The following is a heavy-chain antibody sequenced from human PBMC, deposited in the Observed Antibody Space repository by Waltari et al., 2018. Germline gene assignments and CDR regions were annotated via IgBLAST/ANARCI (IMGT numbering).Heavy chain of an antibody. J-gene: IGHJ6*03. Sequence: QVQVVQSGAEVKKPGASVKVSCKVSGYTLAGFSIHWVRRAPGKGLEWMGRLDPKDGHAVLAQNFQGRVTMTEDSSTDTAYMELSSLRPEDTALYYCHLTGRNIVVMAATSPSFYSYIDVWGRGTTVTVS. CDR3: HLTGRNIVVMAATSPSFYSYIDV. CDR2: LDPKDGHA. D-gene: IGHD2-15*01. CDR1: GYTLAGFS. V-gene: IGHV1-24*01.